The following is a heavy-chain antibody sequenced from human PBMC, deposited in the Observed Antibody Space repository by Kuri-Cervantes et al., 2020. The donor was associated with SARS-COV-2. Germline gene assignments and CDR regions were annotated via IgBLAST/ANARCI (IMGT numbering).Heavy chain of an antibody. CDR1: GGSISSSSYH. J-gene: IGHJ5*02. CDR3: ARQMMSSITIFGVVITRNWFDP. V-gene: IGHV4-39*01. Sequence: ETLSLTCTVSGGSISSSSYHWGWIRQPPGKGLEWIGSIYYSGSTYYNPSLKSRVTISVDTSKNQFSLKLSSVTAADTAVYYCARQMMSSITIFGVVITRNWFDPWGQGTLVTVYS. CDR2: IYYSGST. D-gene: IGHD3-3*01.